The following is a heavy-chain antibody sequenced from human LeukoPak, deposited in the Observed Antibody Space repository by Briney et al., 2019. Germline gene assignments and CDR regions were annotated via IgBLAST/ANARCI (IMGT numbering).Heavy chain of an antibody. V-gene: IGHV4-59*12. CDR1: GGSISSYY. CDR2: IYYSGST. D-gene: IGHD5-18*01. J-gene: IGHJ4*02. Sequence: SETLSLTCTVSGGSISSYYWSWIRQPPGKGLEWIGYIYYSGSTNYNPSLKGRVTISVDTSKNQFSLKLSSVTAADTAVYYCARDGYSYGYVASHFDYWGQGTLVTVSS. CDR3: ARDGYSYGYVASHFDY.